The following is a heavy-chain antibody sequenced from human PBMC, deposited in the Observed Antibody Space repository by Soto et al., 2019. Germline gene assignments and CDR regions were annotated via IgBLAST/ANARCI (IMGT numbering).Heavy chain of an antibody. CDR2: VGGNNANT. V-gene: IGHV3-23*01. Sequence: GGSLRLSCEASGFTFSSYAMSWVRQAPGKGLEWVSAVGGNNANTYYADSVRGRFTISRDNSKNTLYLQMNSLRADDTAVYYCARDPPGGYYGSIDYWGQGTLVTVSS. CDR1: GFTFSSYA. CDR3: ARDPPGGYYGSIDY. D-gene: IGHD3-10*01. J-gene: IGHJ4*02.